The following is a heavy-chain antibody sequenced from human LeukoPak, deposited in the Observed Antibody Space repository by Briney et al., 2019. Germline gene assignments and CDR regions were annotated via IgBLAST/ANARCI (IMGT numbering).Heavy chain of an antibody. V-gene: IGHV3-30*04. Sequence: GGSLRLSCAASGFTFSSYAMHWVRQAPGKGLEWVAVISYDGSNKYYADSVKGRFTISRDNAKNSLYLQMNSLRAEDTAVYYCARDSSGYQWGQGTLVTVSS. D-gene: IGHD3-22*01. CDR2: ISYDGSNK. CDR3: ARDSSGYQ. CDR1: GFTFSSYA. J-gene: IGHJ4*02.